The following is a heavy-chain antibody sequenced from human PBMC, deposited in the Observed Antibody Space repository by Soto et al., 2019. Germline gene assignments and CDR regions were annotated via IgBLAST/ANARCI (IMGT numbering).Heavy chain of an antibody. CDR1: GGTFSSSA. J-gene: IGHJ6*02. D-gene: IGHD2-8*01. CDR2: IIPIFGTA. V-gene: IGHV1-69*12. Sequence: QVQLVQSGAEVKKPESSVKVSCKACGGTFSSSAIRWVRQAPGQGLEWMGGIIPIFGTAEYAQKFQGRVTITADESTSTDFMEVSSLRSEDTAVYYCASNGESYYYYGMDVWGQGTTVTFPS. CDR3: ASNGESYYYYGMDV.